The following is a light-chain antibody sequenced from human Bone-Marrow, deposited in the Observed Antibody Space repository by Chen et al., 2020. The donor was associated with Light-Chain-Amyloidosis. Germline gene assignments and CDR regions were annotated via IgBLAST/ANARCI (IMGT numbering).Light chain of an antibody. CDR2: DVS. Sequence: QSALTQPASVSGSPGQSITISCTGTSSDVGGYNYVSWYQQHPGTAPKLVIFDVSYRPSGISNRFSVSKPGNTASLTISGLQAEDEADYYCSSYTRSSTWLFGGGTRLTVL. CDR1: SSDVGGYNY. J-gene: IGLJ3*02. V-gene: IGLV2-14*03. CDR3: SSYTRSSTWL.